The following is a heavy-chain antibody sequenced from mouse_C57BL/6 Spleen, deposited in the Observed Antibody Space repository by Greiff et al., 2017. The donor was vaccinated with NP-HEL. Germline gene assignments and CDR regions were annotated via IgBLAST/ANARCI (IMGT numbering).Heavy chain of an antibody. CDR3: VTLDGYYAMDY. CDR1: GFSFNTYA. J-gene: IGHJ4*01. Sequence: EVQRVESGGGLVQPKGSLKLSCAASGFSFNTYAMNWVRQAPGKGLEWVARIRSKSNNYATYYADSVKDRFTISRDDSESMLYLQMNNLKTEDTAMYYCVTLDGYYAMDYWGQGTSVTVSS. D-gene: IGHD2-3*01. V-gene: IGHV10-1*01. CDR2: IRSKSNNYAT.